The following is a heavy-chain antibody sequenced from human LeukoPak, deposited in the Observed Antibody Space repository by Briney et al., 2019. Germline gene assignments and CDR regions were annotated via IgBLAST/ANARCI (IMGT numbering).Heavy chain of an antibody. CDR2: IKSKTDGGTT. CDR3: TTDLEAYIVVVPAAH. Sequence: GGSLRLSCAASGFTFSNAWMSWVRQAPGKGLEWVGRIKSKTDGGTTDYAAPVKGRFTISRDDSKNTLYLQMNSLETEDTAVYYCTTDLEAYIVVVPAAHWGQGTLVTVSS. V-gene: IGHV3-15*01. CDR1: GFTFSNAW. J-gene: IGHJ4*02. D-gene: IGHD2-2*01.